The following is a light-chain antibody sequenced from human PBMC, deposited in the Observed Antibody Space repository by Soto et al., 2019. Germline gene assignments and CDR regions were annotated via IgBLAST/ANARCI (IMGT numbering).Light chain of an antibody. CDR2: GAS. CDR1: QSVSKY. Sequence: EIALTQSPGTLALSPGEGATLSCRASQSVSKYLACNQQKPGQAPRLLIYGASSRATGIPDSFSGSGSGTDFPLTISRLEPEDWAVYYCQEYGGSPQTFGQGTKVEIK. V-gene: IGKV3-20*01. J-gene: IGKJ1*01. CDR3: QEYGGSPQT.